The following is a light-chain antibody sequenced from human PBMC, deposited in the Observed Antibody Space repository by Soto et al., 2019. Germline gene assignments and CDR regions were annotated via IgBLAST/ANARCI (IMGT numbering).Light chain of an antibody. CDR3: QHYYSYPPA. V-gene: IGKV1-8*01. J-gene: IGKJ1*01. Sequence: AIRMTQSPSSLSASTGDRVTITCRASQGISSYLAWYQQKPGKAPKLLIYAASTLQRGVPSRFSGSGSGTDFTLTISCLQSEDFATYYCQHYYSYPPAFGQGTKVDIK. CDR1: QGISSY. CDR2: AAS.